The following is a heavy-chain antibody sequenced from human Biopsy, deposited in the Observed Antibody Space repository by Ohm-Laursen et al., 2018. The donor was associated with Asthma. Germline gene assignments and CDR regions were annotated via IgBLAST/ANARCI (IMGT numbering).Heavy chain of an antibody. J-gene: IGHJ6*02. D-gene: IGHD1-20*01. V-gene: IGHV3-30*18. CDR3: AKGRYKWNDGYYGLDV. CDR1: GVSLSSFG. CDR2: ISYDGSKK. Sequence: SLRLSCSASGVSLSSFGMNWVRQAPGKGLEWVAVISYDGSKKEYGDSVKGRFTISRDNSKDTVYLQMNSLRAEDTAVYYCAKGRYKWNDGYYGLDVWGQGTTVTVSS.